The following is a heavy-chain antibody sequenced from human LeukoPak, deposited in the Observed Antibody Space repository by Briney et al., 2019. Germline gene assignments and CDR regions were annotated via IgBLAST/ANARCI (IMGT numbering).Heavy chain of an antibody. CDR1: GFTFSSYE. CDR3: AREGSGFDY. J-gene: IGHJ4*02. D-gene: IGHD2-15*01. Sequence: GGSLRLSCAASGFTFSSYEMNWVRQAPGKGLEWVSYINNGGSTISYADSVKGRFTISRDNAKNSLYLQMNSLRAEDTAVYYCAREGSGFDYWGQGTLVTVSS. CDR2: INNGGSTI. V-gene: IGHV3-48*03.